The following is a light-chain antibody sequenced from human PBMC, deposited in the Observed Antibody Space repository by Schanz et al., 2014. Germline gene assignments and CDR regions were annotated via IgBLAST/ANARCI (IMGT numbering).Light chain of an antibody. J-gene: IGLJ1*01. CDR2: EVN. V-gene: IGLV2-8*01. Sequence: QSALTQPPSASGSPGQSVTISCTGTSSDVGGYNYVSWYQQHPGKAPKLMIYEVNKRPSGVPDRFTGSKSGNTASLTVSGLQAEDEADYYCCSYAGTRSFYVFGTGTKLTVL. CDR1: SSDVGGYNY. CDR3: CSYAGTRSFYV.